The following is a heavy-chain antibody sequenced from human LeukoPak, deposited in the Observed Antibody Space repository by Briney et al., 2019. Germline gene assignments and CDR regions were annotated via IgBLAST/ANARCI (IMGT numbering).Heavy chain of an antibody. CDR2: ISYDGSNK. CDR3: ARGGTIVVVPAAMPAYYFDY. CDR1: GFTFSSYA. J-gene: IGHJ4*02. D-gene: IGHD2-2*01. Sequence: GGSLRLSCAASGFTFSSYAMHWVRQAPGKGLEWVAVISYDGSNKYYADSVKGRFTISRDNSKNTLYLQMNSLRAEDTAVYYCARGGTIVVVPAAMPAYYFDYWGQGTLVTVSS. V-gene: IGHV3-30*04.